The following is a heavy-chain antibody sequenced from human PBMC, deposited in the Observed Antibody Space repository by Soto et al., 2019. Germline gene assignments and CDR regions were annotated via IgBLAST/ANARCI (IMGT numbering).Heavy chain of an antibody. CDR3: ASYAPDCSGGSCYRQAEWFDP. CDR1: GCSISSGDYY. V-gene: IGHV4-30-4*02. J-gene: IGHJ5*02. CDR2: IYYSGST. D-gene: IGHD2-15*01. Sequence: SDTLSLTCTVSGCSISSGDYYWSWIRQPPGKGLEWIGYIYYSGSTYYNPSLKSRVTISVDTSKNQFSLKLSSVTAADTAVYYCASYAPDCSGGSCYRQAEWFDPWGQGTLVTVSS.